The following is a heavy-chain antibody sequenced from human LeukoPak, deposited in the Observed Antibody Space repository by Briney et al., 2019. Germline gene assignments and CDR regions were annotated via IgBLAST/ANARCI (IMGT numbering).Heavy chain of an antibody. CDR3: ARRSEYCSSTSCYTFDY. CDR1: GYSFTSYW. Sequence: GESLEISCKGSGYSFTSYWISWVRQMPEKGLEWMVMIDPSDSYTNYSQSFQSHVTISANKSISTAYLQWRSLKASDTAMYYCARRSEYCSSTSCYTFDYWGQGNLVTVSS. CDR2: IDPSDSYT. V-gene: IGHV5-10-1*01. J-gene: IGHJ4*02. D-gene: IGHD2-2*02.